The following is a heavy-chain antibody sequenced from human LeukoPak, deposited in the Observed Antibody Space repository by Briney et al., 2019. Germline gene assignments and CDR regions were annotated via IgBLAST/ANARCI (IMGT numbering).Heavy chain of an antibody. Sequence: SQTLSLTCTVSGGSISSGSYYWSWIRQPAGKGLEWIGRIYTSGSTNYNPSLKSRVNISVDTSKNQFSLKLSSVTAADTAVYYCARTDENYFDSSGAGFDSWGQGTLVTVSS. V-gene: IGHV4-61*02. CDR1: GGSISSGSYY. CDR2: IYTSGST. J-gene: IGHJ4*02. D-gene: IGHD3-22*01. CDR3: ARTDENYFDSSGAGFDS.